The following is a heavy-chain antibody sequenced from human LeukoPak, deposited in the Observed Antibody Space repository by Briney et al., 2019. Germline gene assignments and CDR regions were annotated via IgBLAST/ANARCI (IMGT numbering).Heavy chain of an antibody. D-gene: IGHD3-10*01. CDR3: GRALVRISGNYYFDY. Sequence: PGGSLRLSCAASGFTFSRYWMHWVRQAPGKGLEWVGRIRNKAQRYTTVYAASVNGRFTISRDDSRNSLYLQMNSLEAEDTAVYYCGRALVRISGNYYFDYWGQGTLVTVSS. CDR1: GFTFSRYW. J-gene: IGHJ4*01. V-gene: IGHV3-72*01. CDR2: IRNKAQRYTT.